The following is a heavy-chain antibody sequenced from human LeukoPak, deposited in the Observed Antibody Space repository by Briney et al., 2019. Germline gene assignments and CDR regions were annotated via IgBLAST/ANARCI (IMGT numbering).Heavy chain of an antibody. J-gene: IGHJ5*02. CDR3: ARDLEDCSGGDCYWFDP. CDR2: INPNTGGT. CDR1: GYTFTDYY. D-gene: IGHD2-21*01. Sequence: ASVKVSSKASGYTFTDYYIHWVRQAPGQGLEWMGWINPNTGGTNYARKVQGRVTMTRDTSISTVYMELSRLRSDDTAVYYCARDLEDCSGGDCYWFDPWGQGTLVTVSS. V-gene: IGHV1-2*02.